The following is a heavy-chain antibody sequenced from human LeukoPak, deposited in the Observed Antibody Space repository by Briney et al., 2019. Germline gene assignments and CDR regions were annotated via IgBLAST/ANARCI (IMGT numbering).Heavy chain of an antibody. D-gene: IGHD3-16*01. Sequence: SETLSLTCTVSGGSISSSSYYWGWIRQPPGKGLEWIGSIYYSGSTYYNPSLKSRVTISVDTSKNQFSLKLSSVTAADTAVYYCARDGGVEDGYMDYWGQGTLVTVSS. CDR1: GGSISSSSYY. CDR3: ARDGGVEDGYMDY. CDR2: IYYSGST. V-gene: IGHV4-39*07. J-gene: IGHJ4*02.